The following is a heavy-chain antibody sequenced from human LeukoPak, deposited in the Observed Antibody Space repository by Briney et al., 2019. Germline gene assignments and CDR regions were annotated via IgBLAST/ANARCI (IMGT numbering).Heavy chain of an antibody. CDR2: INSDGSST. D-gene: IGHD1-26*01. V-gene: IGHV3-74*01. CDR1: GFTFRSYW. J-gene: IGHJ4*02. CDR3: ARDRNSGSYYSDY. Sequence: GGSLRLFCAASGFTFRSYWMHWPPQAPGKRLVWVSRINSDGSSTSYADSVKGRFTISRDNAKNTLYLQMNSLRAEDTAVYYCARDRNSGSYYSDYWGQGTLVTVSS.